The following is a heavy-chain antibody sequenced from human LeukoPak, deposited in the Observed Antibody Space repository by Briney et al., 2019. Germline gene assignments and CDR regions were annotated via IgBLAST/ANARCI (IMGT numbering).Heavy chain of an antibody. CDR3: ARQPYSSSEPLDY. V-gene: IGHV4-39*01. J-gene: IGHJ4*02. Sequence: PSETLSLTCTVSGGSISSSSYYWGWIRQPPGKGLEWIGSIYYSGSTSYNPSLKSRVTISVDTSKNQFSLELSSVTAADTAVYYCARQPYSSSEPLDYWGQGTLVTVSS. CDR2: IYYSGST. CDR1: GGSISSSSYY. D-gene: IGHD6-13*01.